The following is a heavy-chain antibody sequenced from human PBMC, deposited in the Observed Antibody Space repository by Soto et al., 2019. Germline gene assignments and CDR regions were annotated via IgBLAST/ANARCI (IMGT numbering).Heavy chain of an antibody. CDR3: ARHGGYCNGGSCALLGLDY. V-gene: IGHV5-51*01. CDR2: IYPGDSDT. CDR1: GYSFTSYW. Sequence: PGESLKISGKGSGYSFTSYWIGWVRQMPGKGLEWMGIIYPGDSDTRYSPSFQGQVTISADKSISIAYLQWSSLKASDTAMYYCARHGGYCNGGSCALLGLDYWGQGTLVTVSS. J-gene: IGHJ4*02. D-gene: IGHD2-15*01.